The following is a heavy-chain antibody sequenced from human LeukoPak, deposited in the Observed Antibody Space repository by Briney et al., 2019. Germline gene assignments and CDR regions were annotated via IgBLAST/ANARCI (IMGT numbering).Heavy chain of an antibody. Sequence: GGSLKLSCAASGFTFSSYAMSWVRQAPGKGLEWVSAISGSGGSTYYADSVKGRFTISRDNSKNTLYLQMNSLRAEDTAVYYCAKRGFGFYYGMDVWGQGTTVTVSS. V-gene: IGHV3-23*01. D-gene: IGHD3-16*01. CDR2: ISGSGGST. J-gene: IGHJ6*02. CDR1: GFTFSSYA. CDR3: AKRGFGFYYGMDV.